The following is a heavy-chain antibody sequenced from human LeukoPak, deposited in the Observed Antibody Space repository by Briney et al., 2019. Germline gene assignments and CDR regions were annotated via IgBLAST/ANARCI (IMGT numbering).Heavy chain of an antibody. CDR3: AVTIPAGNWFDP. J-gene: IGHJ5*02. CDR2: ISGSGGST. CDR1: GFTFSSYA. Sequence: GGSLRLSCAASGFTFSSYAMSWVRQAPGKGLEWVSAISGSGGSTYYADSVKGRFTISRDNAKNSLYLQMNSLRAEDTAVYYCAVTIPAGNWFDPWGQGTLVTVSS. D-gene: IGHD2-2*01. V-gene: IGHV3-23*01.